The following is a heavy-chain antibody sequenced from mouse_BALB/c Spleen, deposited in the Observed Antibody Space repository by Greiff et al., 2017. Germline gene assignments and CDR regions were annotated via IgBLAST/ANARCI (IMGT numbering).Heavy chain of an antibody. Sequence: EVQRVESGGGLVQPGGSLRLSCATSGFTFTDYYMSWVRQPPGKALEWLGFIRNKANGYTTEYSASVKGRFTISRDNSQSILYLQMNTLRAEDSATYYCARGRGSYYAMDYWGQGTSVTVSS. CDR2: IRNKANGYTT. J-gene: IGHJ4*01. CDR3: ARGRGSYYAMDY. CDR1: GFTFTDYY. V-gene: IGHV7-3*02.